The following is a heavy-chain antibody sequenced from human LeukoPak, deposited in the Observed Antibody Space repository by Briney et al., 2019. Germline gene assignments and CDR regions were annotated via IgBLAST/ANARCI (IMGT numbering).Heavy chain of an antibody. Sequence: GGSLRLSCAASGFTFSSYAMSWVRQAPGKGLEWVPAISGSGGSTYYADSVKGRFTISRDNSKNTLYLQMNSLRVEDTAVYYCAKTEYSSSFDWFDPWGQGTLVTVSS. V-gene: IGHV3-23*01. CDR1: GFTFSSYA. D-gene: IGHD6-6*01. CDR2: ISGSGGST. J-gene: IGHJ5*02. CDR3: AKTEYSSSFDWFDP.